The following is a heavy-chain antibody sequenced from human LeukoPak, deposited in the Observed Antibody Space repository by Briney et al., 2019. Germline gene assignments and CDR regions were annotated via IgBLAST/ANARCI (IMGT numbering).Heavy chain of an antibody. J-gene: IGHJ4*02. D-gene: IGHD3-3*01. V-gene: IGHV3-7*01. CDR2: IKQDGSEK. CDR3: ARVGYYDFWSGYY. Sequence: PGGSLRLSCAASGFTFSSYWMSWVRQAPGKGPEWVANIKQDGSEKYYVDSVKGRFTISRDNAKNSLYLQMSSLRAEDTAVYYCARVGYYDFWSGYYWGQGTLVTVSS. CDR1: GFTFSSYW.